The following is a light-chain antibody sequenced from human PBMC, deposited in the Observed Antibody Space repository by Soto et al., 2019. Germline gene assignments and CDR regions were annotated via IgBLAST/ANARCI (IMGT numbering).Light chain of an antibody. J-gene: IGKJ4*01. Sequence: VMTQSPATLSVSPGEGATLSCRASQSVSSNLVWYQHRPGQAPRLLIYGASTRATDIPDRFSGSGSGTDFTLTISRLEPEDFAVYYCQQYGTSPLTFGGGTKVDIK. CDR2: GAS. CDR3: QQYGTSPLT. CDR1: QSVSSN. V-gene: IGKV3-20*01.